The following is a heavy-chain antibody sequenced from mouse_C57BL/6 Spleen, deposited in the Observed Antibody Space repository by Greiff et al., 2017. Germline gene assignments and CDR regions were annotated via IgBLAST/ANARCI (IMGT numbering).Heavy chain of an antibody. Sequence: QVQLQQSGAELVKPGASVKMSCTASGFTFTTYPIEWMQQTHGKSLEWIGNFHPYNDDTKYNEKFKGKVTLTVEKSSSTVYLELSRLTSDYSAVYYCARGGNYVPYCFDYWGQGTTLTVSS. CDR3: ARGGNYVPYCFDY. CDR2: FHPYNDDT. V-gene: IGHV1-47*01. CDR1: GFTFTTYP. D-gene: IGHD2-1*01. J-gene: IGHJ2*01.